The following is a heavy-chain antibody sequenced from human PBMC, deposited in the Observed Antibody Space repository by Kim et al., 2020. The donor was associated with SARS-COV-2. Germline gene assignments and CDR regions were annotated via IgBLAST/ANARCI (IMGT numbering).Heavy chain of an antibody. CDR2: INHSGST. CDR3: APLGAXGTXY. V-gene: IGHV4-34*01. J-gene: IGHJ4*02. D-gene: IGHD3-3*01. Sequence: SETLSLTCAVYGGSFSGYFWNWIRQPPGKGLEWIGEINHSGSTNYNPSLKSRVTISVDTSKNQFSLKLSSVTAADTAVYYCAPLGAXGTXYWGQGTLVTVSS. CDR1: GGSFSGYF.